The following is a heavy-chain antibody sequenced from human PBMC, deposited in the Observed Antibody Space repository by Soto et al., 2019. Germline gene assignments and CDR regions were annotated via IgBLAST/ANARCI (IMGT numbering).Heavy chain of an antibody. V-gene: IGHV3-48*02. D-gene: IGHD3-10*01. Sequence: EVHLVESGGGLVQPGGSLRLSCAASGFTFSLYSMSWVRKAPGKGLEWVSYISRSSTGIHYTDSVKGRFTISRDDATNSMHLQMNSLRDGDTAVYYCARAVTWGLDVWGQGTTVSISS. J-gene: IGHJ6*01. CDR2: ISRSSTGI. CDR3: ARAVTWGLDV. CDR1: GFTFSLYS.